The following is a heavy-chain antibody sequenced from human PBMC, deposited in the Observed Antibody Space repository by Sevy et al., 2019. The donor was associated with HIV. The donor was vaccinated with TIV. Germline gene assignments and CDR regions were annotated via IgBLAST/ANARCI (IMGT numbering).Heavy chain of an antibody. CDR3: AKRVFRYFDY. Sequence: GGSLRLSCAASGFTFSSYAMSWVRQAPGKGLECVSAISGSGGSTYYADSVKGRFTIYRDNSKNTLYLQMNSLRAEDTAVYYCAKRVFRYFDYWGQGTLVTVSS. V-gene: IGHV3-23*01. CDR2: ISGSGGST. J-gene: IGHJ4*02. CDR1: GFTFSSYA. D-gene: IGHD6-13*01.